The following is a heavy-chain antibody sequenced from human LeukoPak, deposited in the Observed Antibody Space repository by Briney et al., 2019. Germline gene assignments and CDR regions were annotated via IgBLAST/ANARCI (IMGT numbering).Heavy chain of an antibody. CDR1: GYSINSGYF. D-gene: IGHD4-17*01. V-gene: IGHV4-38-2*01. J-gene: IGHJ4*02. Sequence: PSETLSLTCAVSGYSINSGYFWGWIRQPPGKGLERIGSMYHTGTTYYNPSLRSRVTMSVDTSKNQFSLKLTSVTAADTAVYYCARPPVDGDYGAAFDRWGQGTLVTVPS. CDR3: ARPPVDGDYGAAFDR. CDR2: MYHTGTT.